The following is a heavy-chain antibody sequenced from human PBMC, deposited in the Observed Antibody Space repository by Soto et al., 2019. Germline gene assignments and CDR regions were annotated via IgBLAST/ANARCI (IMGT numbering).Heavy chain of an antibody. Sequence: GESLKISCKGSGYSFTSYWIGWVRQMPGKGLEWMGIIYPGDSDTRYSPSFQGQVTISADKSISTAYLQWSSLKASDTAMYYCARNSYDFWSGYYPQYYYYGMDVWGQGTTVTVSS. CDR3: ARNSYDFWSGYYPQYYYYGMDV. V-gene: IGHV5-51*01. J-gene: IGHJ6*02. D-gene: IGHD3-3*01. CDR2: IYPGDSDT. CDR1: GYSFTSYW.